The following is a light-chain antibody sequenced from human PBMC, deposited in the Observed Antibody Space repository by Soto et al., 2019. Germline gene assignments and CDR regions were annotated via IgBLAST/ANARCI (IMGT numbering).Light chain of an antibody. CDR2: GAS. Sequence: EIVMTQSPATLSVSPGERATLSCRASQSVSSNLAWYQQKAGQAPRLLIYGASTRATGIPARFSGSGSRTEVTLTTSSLQSEGSAVYYGQQYNDWPPTCGQGTNVEIK. V-gene: IGKV3-15*01. J-gene: IGKJ1*01. CDR3: QQYNDWPPT. CDR1: QSVSSN.